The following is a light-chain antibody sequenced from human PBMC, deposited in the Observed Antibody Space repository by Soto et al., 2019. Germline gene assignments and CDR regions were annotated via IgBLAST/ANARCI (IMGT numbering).Light chain of an antibody. CDR1: QSVNSS. J-gene: IGKJ2*01. CDR3: HQYNHWPPYT. CDR2: GAS. V-gene: IGKV3-15*01. Sequence: EIVMTQSPATLSVSPGESATLSCRASQSVNSSLAWYQQKPGQAPRLLIYGASTRATGIPARFSGSGSGTEFTLTISSLQSEDFAVYYCHQYNHWPPYTVGQGTKLEIK.